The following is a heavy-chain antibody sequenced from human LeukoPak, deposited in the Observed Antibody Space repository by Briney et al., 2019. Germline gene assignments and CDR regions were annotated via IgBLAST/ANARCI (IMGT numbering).Heavy chain of an antibody. CDR3: ARGEDIVSTISGDAFDI. J-gene: IGHJ3*02. D-gene: IGHD5/OR15-5a*01. CDR2: IYYSGST. Sequence: PSETLSLTCTVSGGSISSYFWNWIRQPPGKGLEWIGCIYYSGSTNYNPSLKSRVTISVGTSKNQFSLNLNSVTAADTAVYYCARGEDIVSTISGDAFDIWGQGTMVTVAS. CDR1: GGSISSYF. V-gene: IGHV4-59*01.